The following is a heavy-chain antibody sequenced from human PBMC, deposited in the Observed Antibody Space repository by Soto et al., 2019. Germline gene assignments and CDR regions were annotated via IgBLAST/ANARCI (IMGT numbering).Heavy chain of an antibody. CDR1: GFTFSDYY. V-gene: IGHV3-11*01. CDR3: ARLEVSFGVVTAALDY. Sequence: GGSLRLSCAASGFTFSDYYMSWIRQAPGKGLEWVSYISSSGSTIYYADSVKGRFTISRDNAKNSLYLQMNSLRAEDTAVYYCARLEVSFGVVTAALDYWGQGTLVTVSS. CDR2: ISSSGSTI. J-gene: IGHJ4*02. D-gene: IGHD3-3*01.